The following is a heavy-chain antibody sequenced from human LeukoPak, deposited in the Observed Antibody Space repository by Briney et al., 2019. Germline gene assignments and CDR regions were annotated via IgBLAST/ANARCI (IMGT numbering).Heavy chain of an antibody. Sequence: GESLRLSCAASGFTFSNYVIHWVRQAPGKGLEWLAVISYDGTNKYYADTVKDRFTISRDHSQSTVDLQMNTLRGADTAVYYCVRSPTYYNMDVWGKGTTVTVSS. CDR1: GFTFSNYV. V-gene: IGHV3-30*03. CDR3: VRSPTYYNMDV. CDR2: ISYDGTNK. J-gene: IGHJ6*03.